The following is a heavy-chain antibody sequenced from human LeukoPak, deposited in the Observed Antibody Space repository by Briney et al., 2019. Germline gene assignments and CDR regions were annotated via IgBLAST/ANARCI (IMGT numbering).Heavy chain of an antibody. CDR3: ARAVRNYDSSGPLGY. V-gene: IGHV1-18*01. Sequence: ASVKVSCKASGYTFTSYGISWVRQAPGQGLEWMGWISAYNGNTNYAQKLQGRVTMTTDTSTSTAYMELRSLRSDDTAVYYCARAVRNYDSSGPLGYWGQGTLVTVSS. CDR2: ISAYNGNT. J-gene: IGHJ4*02. D-gene: IGHD3-22*01. CDR1: GYTFTSYG.